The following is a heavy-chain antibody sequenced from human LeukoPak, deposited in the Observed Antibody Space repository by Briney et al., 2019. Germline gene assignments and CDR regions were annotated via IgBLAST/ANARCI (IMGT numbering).Heavy chain of an antibody. V-gene: IGHV3-30*04. J-gene: IGHJ4*02. CDR2: ISNDERNK. CDR3: ARLSFDGDFDY. D-gene: IGHD3-9*01. CDR1: GFNFHNFA. Sequence: PERSLRLSCEASGFNFHNFAMHWVRQAPGKGLEWVAVISNDERNKYYTDSVKGRFTISRDNSKNTVYLQMNSLRAEDTAVYYCARLSFDGDFDYWGQGTLVTVSS.